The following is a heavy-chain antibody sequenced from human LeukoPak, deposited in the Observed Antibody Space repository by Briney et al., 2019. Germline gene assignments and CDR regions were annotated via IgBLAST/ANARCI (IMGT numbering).Heavy chain of an antibody. Sequence: SETLSLTCTVSGYSISSGYYWGWIRQPPGKGLEWIGSIYTSGSTNYNPSLKSRVTMSVDTSKNQFSLKLSSVTAADTAVYYCARSRRFYDSSGYYDIFDYWGQGTLVTVSS. J-gene: IGHJ4*02. CDR1: GYSISSGYY. D-gene: IGHD3-22*01. CDR2: IYTSGST. V-gene: IGHV4-38-2*02. CDR3: ARSRRFYDSSGYYDIFDY.